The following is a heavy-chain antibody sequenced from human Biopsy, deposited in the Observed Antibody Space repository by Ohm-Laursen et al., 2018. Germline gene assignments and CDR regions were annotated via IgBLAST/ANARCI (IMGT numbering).Heavy chain of an antibody. CDR2: ISHTGYT. Sequence: SETLSLTCTVSGGSFTGHYWTWIRQPPGKGLEWIGHISHTGYTSYKSSLKSRVTISVDTSRNQFSLKLSSVTAADTAVYYCAGRPWPNAFDIWGQGTMVTVSS. CDR1: GGSFTGHY. CDR3: AGRPWPNAFDI. V-gene: IGHV4-59*11. J-gene: IGHJ3*02. D-gene: IGHD5-12*01.